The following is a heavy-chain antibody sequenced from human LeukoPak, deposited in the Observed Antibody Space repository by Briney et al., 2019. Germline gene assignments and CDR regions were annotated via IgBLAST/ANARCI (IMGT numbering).Heavy chain of an antibody. CDR2: IHYSGST. CDR3: ARHPLMGSGYDLWYFDY. Sequence: PSETLSLTCTVSGGSISSYYWSWIRQPPGKGLEWIGYIHYSGSTNYNPSLKSRVTISEDTSKSQLSLKLSSVTAADTAVYYCARHPLMGSGYDLWYFDYWGQGNLVTVSS. CDR1: GGSISSYY. D-gene: IGHD5-12*01. V-gene: IGHV4-59*01. J-gene: IGHJ4*02.